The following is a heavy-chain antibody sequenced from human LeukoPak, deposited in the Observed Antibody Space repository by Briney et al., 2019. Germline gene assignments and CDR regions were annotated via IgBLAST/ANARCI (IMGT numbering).Heavy chain of an antibody. CDR3: AKSDCGGDGCKLLNY. CDR2: VSDSGDAT. V-gene: IGHV3-23*01. CDR1: GFTFSDYY. Sequence: PGGSLRLSCTSSGFTFSDYYMSWIRQAPGKGLEWVSAVSDSGDATRYADSVKGRFTISRDNSKDTLYLQMNSLRAEDTAVYFCAKSDCGGDGCKLLNYWGQGTLVTVSS. D-gene: IGHD2-21*01. J-gene: IGHJ4*02.